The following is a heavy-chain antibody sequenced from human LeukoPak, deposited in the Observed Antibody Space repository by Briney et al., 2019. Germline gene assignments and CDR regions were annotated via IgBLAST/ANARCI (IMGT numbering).Heavy chain of an antibody. CDR3: ARCRKQWLGDSRNNWFDP. V-gene: IGHV4-59*08. J-gene: IGHJ5*02. Sequence: SETLSLTCTVSGGSISIYYWSWIRPPPGKGLEWVGYIYYSGSTNYNPSLKSRVTISVDTSKNQFSLKLSSVTAADTAVYYCARCRKQWLGDSRNNWFDPWGQGTLVTVSS. CDR1: GGSISIYY. CDR2: IYYSGST. D-gene: IGHD6-19*01.